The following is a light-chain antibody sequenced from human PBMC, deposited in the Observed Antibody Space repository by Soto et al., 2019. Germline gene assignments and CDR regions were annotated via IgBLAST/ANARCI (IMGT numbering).Light chain of an antibody. Sequence: EIVSTQSPCTLSLSPGERATLSCRASQSVSNNYLAWYQQKPGQAPRLLIYGASNRATGIPDRFSGSGSGTGFTLTISRLEPEDFAVYYCQQYGSSGTFGQGTKVDIK. CDR2: GAS. J-gene: IGKJ1*01. CDR1: QSVSNNY. V-gene: IGKV3-20*01. CDR3: QQYGSSGT.